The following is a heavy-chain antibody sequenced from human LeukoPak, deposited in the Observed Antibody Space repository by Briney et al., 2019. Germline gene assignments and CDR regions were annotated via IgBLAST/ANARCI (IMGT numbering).Heavy chain of an antibody. CDR3: ARDRHPSYCGGDCYSAFDI. V-gene: IGHV3-20*04. Sequence: PGGSLRLSCAASGFTFDDYGMSWVRQAPGKGLEWVSGINWSGGSTGYADSVKGRFTISRDDAKNSLYLQMNSLRAEDTALYYCARDRHPSYCGGDCYSAFDIWGQGTMVTVSS. D-gene: IGHD2-21*01. CDR1: GFTFDDYG. J-gene: IGHJ3*02. CDR2: INWSGGST.